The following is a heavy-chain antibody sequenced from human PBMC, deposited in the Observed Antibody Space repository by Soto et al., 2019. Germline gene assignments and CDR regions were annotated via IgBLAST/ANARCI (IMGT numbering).Heavy chain of an antibody. CDR3: AKVPMITFGGVIVLRHEYYFDY. V-gene: IGHV3-23*01. CDR2: IGVSGGST. J-gene: IGHJ4*02. CDR1: GFTFSSYA. Sequence: GGSLRLSCAASGFTFSSYAMSWVRQAPWKGLEWVSAIGVSGGSTYYADSVKGRCTISRDNSKNTLYLQMNSLRAEDTAVYYCAKVPMITFGGVIVLRHEYYFDYWGQGTLVTVSS. D-gene: IGHD3-16*02.